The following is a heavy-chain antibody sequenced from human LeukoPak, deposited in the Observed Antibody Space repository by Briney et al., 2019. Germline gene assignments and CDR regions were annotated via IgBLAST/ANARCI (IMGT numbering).Heavy chain of an antibody. V-gene: IGHV4-59*12. CDR3: ATTTARGRRNDY. CDR1: GGSIRRYY. D-gene: IGHD1-1*01. CDR2: IYYSGST. J-gene: IGHJ4*02. Sequence: PSETLSLTCTVSGGSIRRYYWSWIRQPPGKGLEWIGYIYYSGSTNYNPSPKSRVTISVDTSKNQFSLKLSSVTAADTAVYYCATTTARGRRNDYWGQGTLVTVSS.